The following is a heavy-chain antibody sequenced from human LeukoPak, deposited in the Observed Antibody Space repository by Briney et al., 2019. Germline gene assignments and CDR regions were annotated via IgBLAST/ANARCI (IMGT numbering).Heavy chain of an antibody. CDR3: ARGPEPELLPSELDY. J-gene: IGHJ4*02. CDR2: INHSGST. Sequence: SETLSLTCAVYGGSFSGYYWSWIRQPPGKGLEWIGEINHSGSTNYNPSLKSRVTISVDTSKNQFSLKLSSVTAADTAVYYCARGPEPELLPSELDYWGQGTLVTVSS. CDR1: GGSFSGYY. D-gene: IGHD1-7*01. V-gene: IGHV4-34*01.